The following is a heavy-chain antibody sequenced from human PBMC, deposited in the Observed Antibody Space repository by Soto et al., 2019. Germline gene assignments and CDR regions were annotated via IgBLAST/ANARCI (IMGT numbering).Heavy chain of an antibody. V-gene: IGHV4-59*01. CDR1: GGSISSYY. J-gene: IGHJ4*02. CDR3: ARVLAFGQWLVAPY. Sequence: PSETLSLTCTVSGGSISSYYWSWIRQPPGKGLGWIGYIYYSGSTNYNPSLKSRVTISVDTSRNQSSLKLSSVTAADTAVYYCARVLAFGQWLVAPYWGQGTLVTSPQ. CDR2: IYYSGST. D-gene: IGHD6-19*01.